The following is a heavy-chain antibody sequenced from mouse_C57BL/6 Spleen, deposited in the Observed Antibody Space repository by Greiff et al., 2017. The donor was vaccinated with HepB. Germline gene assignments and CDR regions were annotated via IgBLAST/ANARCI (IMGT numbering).Heavy chain of an antibody. CDR1: GYTFTSYW. J-gene: IGHJ2*01. V-gene: IGHV1-69*01. CDR2: IDPSDSYT. CDR3: ARSTIVTTRVFDY. D-gene: IGHD2-5*01. Sequence: VQLQQPGAELVMPGASVKLSCKASGYTFTSYWMHWVKQRPGQGLEWIGEIDPSDSYTNYNQKFKGKSTLTVDKSSSTAYMQLSSLTSEDSAVYDCARSTIVTTRVFDYWGQGTTLTVSS.